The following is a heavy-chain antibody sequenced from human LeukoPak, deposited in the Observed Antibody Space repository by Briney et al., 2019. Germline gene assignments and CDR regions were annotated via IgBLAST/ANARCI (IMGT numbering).Heavy chain of an antibody. V-gene: IGHV3-23*01. J-gene: IGHJ4*02. CDR3: AKDRRGCTSTSCYYRFDY. CDR2: ISGSGDSA. CDR1: GFIFSTYA. Sequence: GGSLRLSCAASGFIFSTYAMTRVRQAPGKGLEWVSAISGSGDSAYYADSVKGRFTISRDNSQNTLYLQMNSLRAEDTAVYYCAKDRRGCTSTSCYYRFDYWGQGALVTVSS. D-gene: IGHD2-2*01.